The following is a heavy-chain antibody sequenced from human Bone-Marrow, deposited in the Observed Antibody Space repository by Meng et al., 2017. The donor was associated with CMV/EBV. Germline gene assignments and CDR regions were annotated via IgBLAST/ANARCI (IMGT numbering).Heavy chain of an antibody. D-gene: IGHD1-26*01. CDR3: AKGGGSYYGSYFDY. V-gene: IGHV3-43D*03. CDR2: ISWDGGST. J-gene: IGHJ4*02. CDR1: GFSFDDYA. Sequence: GESLKISCAASGFSFDDYAMNWVRQAPGKGLEWVSLISWDGGSTYYADSVKGRFTISRDNSKHSLYLQMNSLRAEDTALYDCAKGGGSYYGSYFDYWGQGTLVTVSS.